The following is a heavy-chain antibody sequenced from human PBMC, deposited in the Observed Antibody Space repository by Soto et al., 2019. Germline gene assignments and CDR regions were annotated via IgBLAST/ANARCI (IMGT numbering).Heavy chain of an antibody. CDR2: IYWDDDK. J-gene: IGHJ4*02. CDR1: GFSLSTSGVG. D-gene: IGHD1-26*01. Sequence: QITLKESGPALVKPTQTLTLTCTFSGFSLSTSGVGVAWIRQPPGKALEWLALIYWDDDKRYRPSLKSRLTNTKDTSKNQVVHTMTNMDPVDTATYYCAHRPGGLTYFDYWGQGTLVTVSS. CDR3: AHRPGGLTYFDY. V-gene: IGHV2-5*02.